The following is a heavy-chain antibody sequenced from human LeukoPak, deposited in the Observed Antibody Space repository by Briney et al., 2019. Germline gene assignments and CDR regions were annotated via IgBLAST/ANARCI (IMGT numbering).Heavy chain of an antibody. V-gene: IGHV1-18*01. CDR2: ISAYNGNT. Sequence: ASVKVSCKASGYTFTSYGISWVRQAPGQGLEWMGWISAYNGNTNYAQKLQGRVTMTTDTSTSTAYMELRSLRSDDTAVYYCARDALVSGWPYYYYGMDVWGQGTTVTVSS. D-gene: IGHD6-19*01. CDR1: GYTFTSYG. CDR3: ARDALVSGWPYYYYGMDV. J-gene: IGHJ6*02.